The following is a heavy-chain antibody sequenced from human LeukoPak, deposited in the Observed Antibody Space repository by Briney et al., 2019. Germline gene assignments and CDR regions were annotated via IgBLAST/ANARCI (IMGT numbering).Heavy chain of an antibody. CDR2: IYYSGST. J-gene: IGHJ4*02. Sequence: SETLSLTCTVSGGSISSSSYYWGWIRQPPGKGLEWIGSIYYSGSTYYNPSLKSRVTISVDTSKNQFSLKLSSVTAADTAVYYCARHGFLSGRRGLGYWGQGTLVTVSS. CDR1: GGSISSSSYY. V-gene: IGHV4-39*01. D-gene: IGHD3-16*01. CDR3: ARHGFLSGRRGLGY.